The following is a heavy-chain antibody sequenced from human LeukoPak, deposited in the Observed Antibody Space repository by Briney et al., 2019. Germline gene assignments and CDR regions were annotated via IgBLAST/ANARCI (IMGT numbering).Heavy chain of an antibody. CDR1: GGSFTTYY. Sequence: SETLSLTCTVSGGSFTTYYWSWIRQPPGKGLEWIGYISYIGSTNYNPSLKSRVTISIDTSNNEVSLMLTSVTAADTAVYYCASYCISMNAFDACGQGTMVTVSS. J-gene: IGHJ3*01. D-gene: IGHD3-22*01. V-gene: IGHV4-59*01. CDR3: ASYCISMNAFDA. CDR2: ISYIGST.